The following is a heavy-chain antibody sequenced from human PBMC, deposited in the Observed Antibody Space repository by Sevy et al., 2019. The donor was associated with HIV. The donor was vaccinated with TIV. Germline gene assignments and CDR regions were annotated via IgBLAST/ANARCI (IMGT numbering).Heavy chain of an antibody. D-gene: IGHD3-22*01. CDR3: AREFSDYDSRGYSDY. CDR1: GASISSGSCY. V-gene: IGHV4-61*09. CDR2: IYSTGST. J-gene: IGHJ4*02. Sequence: SESLSLTCTVSGASISSGSCYWSWIRQPAGKGLEWIGHIYSTGSTNYNPSLKSRVTISVDTSKNQFSLKLSSVTAADTAVYYCAREFSDYDSRGYSDYWGQGTLVTVSS.